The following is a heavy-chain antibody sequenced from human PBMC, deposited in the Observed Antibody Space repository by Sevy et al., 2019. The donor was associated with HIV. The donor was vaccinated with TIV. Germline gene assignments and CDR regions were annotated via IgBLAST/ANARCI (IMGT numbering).Heavy chain of an antibody. J-gene: IGHJ3*02. CDR3: ARRYCSLTSCYMHDAFDI. D-gene: IGHD2-2*02. V-gene: IGHV3-21*01. CDR1: GFTFSSYS. CDR2: ISDSSNYI. Sequence: GGSLRLSCAASGFTFSSYSMNWVRQAPGKGLEWVSSISDSSNYITYADSVKGRFTIPRDNAKNSLYLQMNSLRAEDTAVYYCARRYCSLTSCYMHDAFDIWGQGTMVTVSS.